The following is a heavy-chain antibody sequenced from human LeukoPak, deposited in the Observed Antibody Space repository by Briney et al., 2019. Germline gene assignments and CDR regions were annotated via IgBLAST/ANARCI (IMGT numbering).Heavy chain of an antibody. D-gene: IGHD6-19*01. J-gene: IGHJ3*02. V-gene: IGHV3-30*18. CDR3: AKDITSGWFSYAFDI. CDR2: ISYDGSNK. Sequence: GGSLRLSCAASGFTFSSYGMHWVRQAPGTGLEWVAVISYDGSNKYHADSVKGRFTISRDNSKNTLYLHMNSLGAEDTAVYYCAKDITSGWFSYAFDIWGQGTMVTVSS. CDR1: GFTFSSYG.